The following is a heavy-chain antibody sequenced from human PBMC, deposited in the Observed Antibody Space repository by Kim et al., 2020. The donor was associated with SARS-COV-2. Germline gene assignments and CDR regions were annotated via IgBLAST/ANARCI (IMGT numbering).Heavy chain of an antibody. D-gene: IGHD4-17*01. CDR3: ATAALWAVTTSFDI. V-gene: IGHV1-24*01. CDR1: GYTLTELS. J-gene: IGHJ3*02. CDR2: FDPEDGET. Sequence: ASVKVSCKVSGYTLTELSMHWVRQAPGKGLEWMGGFDPEDGETIYAQKFQGRVTMTEDTSTDTAYMELSSLRSEDTAVYYCATAALWAVTTSFDIWGQGTMVTVSS.